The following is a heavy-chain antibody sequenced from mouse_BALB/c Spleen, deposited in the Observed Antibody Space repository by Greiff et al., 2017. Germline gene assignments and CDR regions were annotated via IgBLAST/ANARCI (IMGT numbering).Heavy chain of an antibody. V-gene: IGHV2-9*02. CDR3: ARARDDENASWFAY. Sequence: QVQLQQSGPGLVAPSQSLSITCTVSGFSLTSYGVHWVRQPPGKGLEWLGVIWAGGSTNYNSALMSRLSISKDNSKSQVFLKMNSLQTDDTAMYYCARARDDENASWFAYWGQGTLVTVSA. CDR2: IWAGGST. J-gene: IGHJ3*01. CDR1: GFSLTSYG.